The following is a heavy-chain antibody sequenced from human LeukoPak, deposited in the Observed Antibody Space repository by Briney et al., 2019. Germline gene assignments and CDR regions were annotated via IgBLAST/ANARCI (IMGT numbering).Heavy chain of an antibody. Sequence: SVKVSCKASGGTFSSYAISWVRQAPGQGLEWMGGIIPIFGTANYAQKFQGRVTITADKSTSTAYMELSSLRSEDTAVYYCARTILNMVRGVMKAFDIWGQGTMVTVSS. J-gene: IGHJ3*02. CDR3: ARTILNMVRGVMKAFDI. CDR2: IIPIFGTA. CDR1: GGTFSSYA. V-gene: IGHV1-69*06. D-gene: IGHD3-10*01.